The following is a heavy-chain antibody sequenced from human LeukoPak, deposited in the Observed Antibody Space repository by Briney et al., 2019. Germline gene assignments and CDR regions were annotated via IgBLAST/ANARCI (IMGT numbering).Heavy chain of an antibody. D-gene: IGHD2-21*01. Sequence: ASVKVSCKASGYTFTSYGISWMRKAPGQGLEWKGWISTYYGDTNYAQKFQGRITMTTDTSTNTAYMELRSLRSDDTAVYYCARDRRYCGSDSSCFSGNWFDPWGQGTLVTVSS. CDR1: GYTFTSYG. J-gene: IGHJ5*02. V-gene: IGHV1-18*01. CDR2: ISTYYGDT. CDR3: ARDRRYCGSDSSCFSGNWFDP.